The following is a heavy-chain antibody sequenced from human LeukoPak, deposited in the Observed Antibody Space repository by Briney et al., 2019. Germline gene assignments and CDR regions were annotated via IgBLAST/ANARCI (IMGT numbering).Heavy chain of an antibody. D-gene: IGHD5-12*01. V-gene: IGHV3-49*04. Sequence: GGSLRLSCTASAFTFGDYAISWVRQAPGKGLEWLGFIRSKDNDGTTDYAASVKGRFIISRDDSKSVAYLQMNDLKTEDTAVYYCTRDRWGGGYISRGMDVWGKGTTVTISS. CDR1: AFTFGDYA. CDR3: TRDRWGGGYISRGMDV. J-gene: IGHJ6*04. CDR2: IRSKDNDGTT.